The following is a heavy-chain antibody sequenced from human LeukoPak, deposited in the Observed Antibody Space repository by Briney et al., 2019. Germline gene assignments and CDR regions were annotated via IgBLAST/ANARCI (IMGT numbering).Heavy chain of an antibody. D-gene: IGHD4-11*01. V-gene: IGHV3-33*06. CDR2: TWSDATNQ. J-gene: IGHJ4*02. Sequence: GGSLRLSCEASGFTFSHYGMHWVRQAPGKGLEWVAVTWSDATNQYYSDSVKGRFTISRDNFKRTVSLQMNSLRAEDTAVYYCVKDAQRGFDYSNSLQHWGQGSLVTVSS. CDR1: GFTFSHYG. CDR3: VKDAQRGFDYSNSLQH.